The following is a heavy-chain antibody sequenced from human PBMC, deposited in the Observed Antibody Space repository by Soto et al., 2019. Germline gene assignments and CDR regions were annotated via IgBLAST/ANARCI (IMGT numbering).Heavy chain of an antibody. D-gene: IGHD2-2*01. CDR2: ISGFGDST. V-gene: IGHV3-23*01. CDR1: LFSFISYG. CDR3: ARDAVVVVPAVIRNWFDP. J-gene: IGHJ5*02. Sequence: GGSLRLSCASSLFSFISYGMSWVRQAPGKGLEWVSGISGFGDSTYYADSVKGRFTISRDNSENTLYLQMNSLRAEDTAVYFCARDAVVVVPAVIRNWFDPWGQGTQVTVSS.